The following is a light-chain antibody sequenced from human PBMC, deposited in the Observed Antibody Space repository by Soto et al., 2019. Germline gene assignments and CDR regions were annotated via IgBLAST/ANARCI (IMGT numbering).Light chain of an antibody. V-gene: IGLV4-69*01. CDR3: QTWGTGIRV. Sequence: QTVVTQSPSASASLGASVKFICTLSSGHSSYAIAWHQQQPEKGPRYLMKINSDDSHSKGDGIPDRFSGSSSGAERYLTISSLQSEDEADYYCQTWGTGIRVFGTGTKLTVL. CDR2: INSDDSH. J-gene: IGLJ1*01. CDR1: SGHSSYA.